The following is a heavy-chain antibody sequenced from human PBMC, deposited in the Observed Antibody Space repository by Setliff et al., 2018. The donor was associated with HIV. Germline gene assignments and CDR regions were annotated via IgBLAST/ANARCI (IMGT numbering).Heavy chain of an antibody. D-gene: IGHD2-21*01. CDR3: VRVFKEGWPVVWFDT. CDR2: INPNGGST. CDR1: GYTFTRHY. V-gene: IGHV1-46*01. Sequence: GASVKVSCKASGYTFTRHYIHWVRQAPGQGPEWMGMINPNGGSTRYAQMFQGRVTLTSDASTNTLYMELTSLRSDDTAVYYCVRVFKEGWPVVWFDTWGQGTLVTVS. J-gene: IGHJ5*02.